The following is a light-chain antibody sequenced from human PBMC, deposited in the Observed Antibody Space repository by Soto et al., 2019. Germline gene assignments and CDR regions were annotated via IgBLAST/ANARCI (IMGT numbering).Light chain of an antibody. CDR3: QQRSNWPPRWT. CDR1: QVVSNF. J-gene: IGKJ1*01. Sequence: EIVLTQSPATLSLSPGERATLYCKANQVVSNFLACYQQKPGQVPRFLIYDASSRATGIPASFSGSGSGTDFTLTISSLEPEDCAVYYCQQRSNWPPRWTVGQGTKVDIK. CDR2: DAS. V-gene: IGKV3-11*01.